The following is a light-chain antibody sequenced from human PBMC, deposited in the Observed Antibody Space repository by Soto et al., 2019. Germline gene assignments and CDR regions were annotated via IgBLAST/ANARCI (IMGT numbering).Light chain of an antibody. J-gene: IGKJ2*01. CDR2: GVS. Sequence: EIVLTQSPGTLSLSPGERATLSCRVSQSVYSSSLAWYQQKPGQAPRLLIYGVSIRATGIPDRFSGSGSGTDFTLTISRLEPEDFAVYYCQQYVSSPSTFGRGTKVEIK. CDR1: QSVYSSS. CDR3: QQYVSSPST. V-gene: IGKV3-20*01.